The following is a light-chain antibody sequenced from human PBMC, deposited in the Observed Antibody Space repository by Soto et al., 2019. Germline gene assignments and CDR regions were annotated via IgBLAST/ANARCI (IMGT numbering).Light chain of an antibody. CDR1: HSVGSS. Sequence: DIVMTQSPSTLSVSPGESATISCRASHSVGSSLAWYQQRPGQAPRLLIYGASTWATGIRARFSGSGSGTEFTLTISSLQSEDSAFSYCQQYHQWTQVTYGQGTKLEIK. J-gene: IGKJ1*01. CDR3: QQYHQWTQVT. CDR2: GAS. V-gene: IGKV3-15*01.